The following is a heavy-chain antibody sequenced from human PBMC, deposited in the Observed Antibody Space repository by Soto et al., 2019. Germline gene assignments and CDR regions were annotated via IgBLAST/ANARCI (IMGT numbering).Heavy chain of an antibody. CDR2: ISNDGNFK. J-gene: IGHJ4*02. D-gene: IGHD3-10*01. CDR1: GFTFSSDA. Sequence: QVQLGESGGGVVQPGRSLRLSCAASGFTFSSDAMHWVRQAPGKGLAWVAVISNDGNFKYYADSVKGPFTISRDNSQNTLYLQKNNLRVEDTAVYYCATSPRNTSYIGHWGQGTLVTVSS. CDR3: ATSPRNTSYIGH. V-gene: IGHV3-30-3*01.